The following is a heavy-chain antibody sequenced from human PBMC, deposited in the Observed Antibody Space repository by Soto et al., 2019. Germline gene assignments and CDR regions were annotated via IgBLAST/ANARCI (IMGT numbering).Heavy chain of an antibody. D-gene: IGHD6-13*01. J-gene: IGHJ4*02. CDR2: ISAYNGNT. CDR3: ARDCAAAGPFDH. Sequence: ASVKVSCKASGYTFTSHGISWVRQAPGQGLEWMGWISAYNGNTNYAQKLQGRVTMTADTSTSTAYMELRSLRSDDTAVYYCARDCAAAGPFDHWRQGTLVTVSP. V-gene: IGHV1-18*01. CDR1: GYTFTSHG.